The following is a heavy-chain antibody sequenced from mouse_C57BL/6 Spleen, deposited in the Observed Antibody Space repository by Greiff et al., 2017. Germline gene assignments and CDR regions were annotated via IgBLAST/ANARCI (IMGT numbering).Heavy chain of an antibody. Sequence: QVQLQQPGAELVKPGASVKMSCKASGYTFPSYWITWVKQRPGQGLEWIGDIYPGSGSTNYNEKFKSKATLTVDTSSSTAYMQLSSLTSEDSAVYYCAREWNYYGSTFDYWGQGTTLTVSS. CDR2: IYPGSGST. D-gene: IGHD1-1*01. V-gene: IGHV1-55*01. CDR3: AREWNYYGSTFDY. J-gene: IGHJ2*01. CDR1: GYTFPSYW.